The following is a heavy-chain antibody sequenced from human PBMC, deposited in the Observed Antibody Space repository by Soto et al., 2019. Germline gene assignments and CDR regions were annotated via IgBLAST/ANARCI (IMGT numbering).Heavy chain of an antibody. D-gene: IGHD6-19*01. CDR2: IYPGDSDT. Sequence: GESLKISCKGSGYSFTSYWIGWVRQMPGKGLEWMGIIYPGDSDTSYSPSFQGKVTISADKSISTAYLQWSSLKASDTAMYYCARLPLIAVAGTGYYYYYGMDVWGQGTTVTVSS. J-gene: IGHJ6*02. V-gene: IGHV5-51*01. CDR3: ARLPLIAVAGTGYYYYYGMDV. CDR1: GYSFTSYW.